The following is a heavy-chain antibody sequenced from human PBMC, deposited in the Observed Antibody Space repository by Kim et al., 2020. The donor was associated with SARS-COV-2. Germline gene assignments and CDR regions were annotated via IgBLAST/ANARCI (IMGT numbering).Heavy chain of an antibody. V-gene: IGHV4-39*01. CDR1: GGSISSSSYY. CDR3: ARIANVLRYFDWNAQVGAFDI. J-gene: IGHJ3*02. CDR2: IYYSGST. Sequence: SETLSLTCTVSGGSISSSSYYWGWIRQPPGKGLEWIGSIYYSGSTYYNPSLKSRVTISVDTSKNQFSLKLSSVTAADTAVYYCARIANVLRYFDWNAQVGAFDIWGQGTMVTVSS. D-gene: IGHD3-9*01.